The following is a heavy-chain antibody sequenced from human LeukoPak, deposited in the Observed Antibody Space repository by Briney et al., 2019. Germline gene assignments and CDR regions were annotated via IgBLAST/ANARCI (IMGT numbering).Heavy chain of an antibody. J-gene: IGHJ4*02. V-gene: IGHV4-30-4*01. D-gene: IGHD3-10*02. CDR3: ASYFVGNGGRGY. Sequence: SGTLSLTCTVSGDSINSGNSHWTWIRQPPGKGLEWLGSVYDSWNNYYNPSLESRITMSVDTSKNRYSLELSSVIAADTAVYYCASYFVGNGGRGYWGQGALVTVSS. CDR1: GDSINSGNSH. CDR2: VYDSWNN.